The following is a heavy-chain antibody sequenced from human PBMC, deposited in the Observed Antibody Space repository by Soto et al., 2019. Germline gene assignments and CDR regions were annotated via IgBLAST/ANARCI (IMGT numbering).Heavy chain of an antibody. Sequence: ASVKVSCKASGYTFTNNDVSWVRQATGQGLEWMGWMNPGSGDTGYAQKFQGRVTMTRDISIATAYMELSSLRSDDTAIYYCATMATFGSLSWFDPWGQGPLVNVS. D-gene: IGHD3-10*01. CDR2: MNPGSGDT. CDR1: GYTFTNND. CDR3: ATMATFGSLSWFDP. J-gene: IGHJ5*02. V-gene: IGHV1-8*01.